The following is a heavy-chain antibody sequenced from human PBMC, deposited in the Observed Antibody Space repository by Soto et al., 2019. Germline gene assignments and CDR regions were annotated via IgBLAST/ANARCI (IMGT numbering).Heavy chain of an antibody. D-gene: IGHD2-15*01. CDR1: GFNFRDAW. CDR2: IKSEGNGGST. CDR3: VSYRDTSGRHFDY. J-gene: IGHJ4*02. Sequence: EVQLVESGGDLVKPGGSLRLSCAASGFNFRDAWMKWVRQAQGKGLEWVGRIKSEGNGGSTDYAEPVKGRITISREDSKNMLYLQMNSLKTEDTAVYFCVSYRDTSGRHFDYWGQGTLVTVSA. V-gene: IGHV3-15*01.